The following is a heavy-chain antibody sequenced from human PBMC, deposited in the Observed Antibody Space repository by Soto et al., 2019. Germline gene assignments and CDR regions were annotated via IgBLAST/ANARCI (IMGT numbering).Heavy chain of an antibody. CDR3: ARGGYCSGGSCFMSYYYYYMDV. Sequence: GASVKVSCKASGYTFTSYGISWVRQAPGQGLEWMGWISAYNGNTNYAQKLQGRVTMTTDTSTSTAYMELRSLRSDDTAVYYCARGGYCSGGSCFMSYYYYYMDVWGKGTTVTVSS. J-gene: IGHJ6*03. D-gene: IGHD2-15*01. CDR2: ISAYNGNT. CDR1: GYTFTSYG. V-gene: IGHV1-18*01.